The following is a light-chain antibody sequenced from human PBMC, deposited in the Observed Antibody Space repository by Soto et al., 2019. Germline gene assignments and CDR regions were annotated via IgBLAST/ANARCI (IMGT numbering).Light chain of an antibody. CDR3: QQYNNWAPFT. CDR1: QSVSGY. CDR2: GAS. Sequence: EIVVTQSPATLSVSPGERATLSCRASQSVSGYLAWYQQKPGQAPRLLIYGASTRATGIPARFSGSGSGTEFTLTISSLQSEDFAVYYCQQYNNWAPFTFGPGTKVDIK. V-gene: IGKV3-15*01. J-gene: IGKJ3*01.